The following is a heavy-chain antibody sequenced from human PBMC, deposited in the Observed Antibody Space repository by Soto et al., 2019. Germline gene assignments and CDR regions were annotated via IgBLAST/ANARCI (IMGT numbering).Heavy chain of an antibody. J-gene: IGHJ4*02. Sequence: QITLKESGPTLVKPPQPLTLTCTFSGFSLSTSGVGVGWIRQPQGKSLEWLALIDWDDDKRYSPSLKSRLTITKDTSKNQVVLTMTNMDPVDTATYYGAHSDGAAAVTPFDYWGQGTLVTGSA. CDR3: AHSDGAAAVTPFDY. V-gene: IGHV2-5*02. CDR1: GFSLSTSGVG. D-gene: IGHD6-13*01. CDR2: IDWDDDK.